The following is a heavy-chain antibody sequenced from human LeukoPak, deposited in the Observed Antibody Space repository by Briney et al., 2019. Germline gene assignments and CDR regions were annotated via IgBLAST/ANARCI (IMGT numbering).Heavy chain of an antibody. Sequence: GGSLRLSCAASGFTFSSYAMHWVRQAPGKGLEWVAVISYDGSNKYYADSVKGRFTISRDNAKNSLYLQMNSLRAEDTAVYYCATSDYWGQGTLVTVSS. CDR1: GFTFSSYA. V-gene: IGHV3-30-3*01. CDR2: ISYDGSNK. CDR3: ATSDY. J-gene: IGHJ4*02.